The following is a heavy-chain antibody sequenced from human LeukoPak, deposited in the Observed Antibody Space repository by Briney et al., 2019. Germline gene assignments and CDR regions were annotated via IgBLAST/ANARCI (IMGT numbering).Heavy chain of an antibody. CDR2: ISGSGGST. CDR1: GFTFSSYA. D-gene: IGHD2-2*01. J-gene: IGHJ4*02. V-gene: IGHV3-23*01. CDR3: AKRYCSSTSCSLFDY. Sequence: GGSLRLSCAASGFTFSSYAMSWVRQAPGKELEWVSAISGSGGSTYYADSVKGRFTISRDNSKNTLYLQMNSLRAEDTAVYYCAKRYCSSTSCSLFDYWGQGTLVTVSS.